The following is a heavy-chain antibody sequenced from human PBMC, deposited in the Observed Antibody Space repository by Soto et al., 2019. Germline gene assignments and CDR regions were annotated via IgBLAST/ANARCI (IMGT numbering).Heavy chain of an antibody. CDR1: GGSISSGGYY. Sequence: QVQLQESGPGLVKPSQTLSLTCTVSGGSISSGGYYWSWIRQHPGKGLEWIGYIYYSGSTYYNPSLKSRVTMSVDQYRNQFHLTLSSVTDADTAVYYCASVRGGDCHYGMDVWGQGTTVTVSS. CDR2: IYYSGST. V-gene: IGHV4-31*03. D-gene: IGHD2-21*02. J-gene: IGHJ6*02. CDR3: ASVRGGDCHYGMDV.